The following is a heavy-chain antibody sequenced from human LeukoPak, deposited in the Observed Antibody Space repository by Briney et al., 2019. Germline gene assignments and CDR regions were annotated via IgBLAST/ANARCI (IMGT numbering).Heavy chain of an antibody. CDR3: AKGSLSYCSGRCYYFDY. CDR1: GFTFSSYA. Sequence: PGGSLRLSCAASGFTFSSYAMSWVRQAPGKGLEWVSGISDSDGGTYNADSVKGRFTISRDNSKNTLYLQMNSLRAEDAAVYYCAKGSLSYCSGRCYYFDYWGQGTLVTVSS. J-gene: IGHJ4*02. CDR2: ISDSDGGT. V-gene: IGHV3-23*01. D-gene: IGHD2-15*01.